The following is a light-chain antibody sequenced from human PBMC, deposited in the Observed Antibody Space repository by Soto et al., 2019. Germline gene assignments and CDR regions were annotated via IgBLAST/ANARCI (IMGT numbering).Light chain of an antibody. V-gene: IGKV1-39*01. J-gene: IGKJ5*01. CDR1: QSISSY. Sequence: DIEITQSTSALSTSVVDRVTITCRASQSISSYLNWYQQKVGKAPKLLIFASTNLQGGVPSRFSGRGAGTDFTLTIRGLQPEGFATYYCQQTYSDPLTFGQGTRLEIK. CDR3: QQTYSDPLT. CDR2: AST.